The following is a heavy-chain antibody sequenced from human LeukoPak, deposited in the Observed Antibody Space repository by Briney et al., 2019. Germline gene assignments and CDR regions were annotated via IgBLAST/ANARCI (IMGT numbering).Heavy chain of an antibody. Sequence: SETLSLTCAVYGGSFSGYYWSWLRQPPGKGLEWIGEINHSGSTNYNPSLKSRVTISVDTSKNQFSLKLSSVTAADTAVYYCARKRMRYCSSTSCYARRAYFDYWGQGTLVTVSS. CDR3: ARKRMRYCSSTSCYARRAYFDY. CDR2: INHSGST. J-gene: IGHJ4*02. D-gene: IGHD2-2*01. V-gene: IGHV4-34*01. CDR1: GGSFSGYY.